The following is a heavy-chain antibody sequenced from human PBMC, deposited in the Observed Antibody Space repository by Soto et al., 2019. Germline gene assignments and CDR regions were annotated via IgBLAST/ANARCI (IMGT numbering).Heavy chain of an antibody. J-gene: IGHJ6*02. D-gene: IGHD5-18*01. Sequence: GASVKVSCKASGGTFSSYAISWVRQAPGQGLEWMGGIIPIFGTANYAQKFQGRVTITADESTSTAYMELSSLRSEDTAVYYCARTAMVSAYYYYGMDVWGQGTTVTAP. CDR1: GGTFSSYA. V-gene: IGHV1-69*13. CDR2: IIPIFGTA. CDR3: ARTAMVSAYYYYGMDV.